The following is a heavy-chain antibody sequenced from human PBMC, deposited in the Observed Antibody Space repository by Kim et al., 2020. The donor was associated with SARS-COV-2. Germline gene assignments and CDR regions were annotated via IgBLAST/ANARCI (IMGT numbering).Heavy chain of an antibody. V-gene: IGHV3-64D*09. CDR2: IDNGGNT. J-gene: IGHJ4*02. D-gene: IGHD3-10*01. Sequence: GGSLRLSCLASGFTFGPYAMHWVRQAPGKGLEYVSAIDNGGNTYYTESMKGRFIVSRDNSKNTLYLQMSSLRTEDTAVYYCVKDRGSVVRDFDSWGQGTLVSVSS. CDR1: GFTFGPYA. CDR3: VKDRGSVVRDFDS.